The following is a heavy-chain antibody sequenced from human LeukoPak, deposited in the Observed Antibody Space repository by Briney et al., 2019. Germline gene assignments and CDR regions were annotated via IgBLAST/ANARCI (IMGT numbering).Heavy chain of an antibody. CDR3: ARWGRGLSVAVRVSYGMDV. Sequence: ASVKVSCKASGGTFSSYAISWVRQAPGQGLEWMGGIIPIFGTANYAQKFQGRVTITADESTSTAYMELNSLRSDDTAVYYCARWGRGLSVAVRVSYGMDVWGQGTTVTVSS. J-gene: IGHJ6*02. CDR2: IIPIFGTA. CDR1: GGTFSSYA. D-gene: IGHD6-19*01. V-gene: IGHV1-69*01.